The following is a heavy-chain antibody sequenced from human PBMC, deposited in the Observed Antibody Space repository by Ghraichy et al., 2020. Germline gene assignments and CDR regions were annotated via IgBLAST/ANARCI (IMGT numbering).Heavy chain of an antibody. J-gene: IGHJ6*02. V-gene: IGHV3-33*01. D-gene: IGHD3-10*01. CDR3: ARDVLVNGVMSNNYGSGSYYHYGMDV. CDR1: GFTFSSYG. CDR2: IWYDGSNK. Sequence: GGSLRLSCAASGFTFSSYGMHWVRQAPGKGLEWVAVIWYDGSNKYYADSVKGRFTISRDNSKNTLYLQMNSLRAEDTAVYYCARDVLVNGVMSNNYGSGSYYHYGMDVWGQGTTVTVSS.